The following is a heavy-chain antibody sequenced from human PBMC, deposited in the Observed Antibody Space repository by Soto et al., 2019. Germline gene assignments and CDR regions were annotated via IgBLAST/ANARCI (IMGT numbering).Heavy chain of an antibody. CDR1: GFSFDAYG. Sequence: PGGSLRLSCAGSGFSFDAYGMHWVRQAPGKGLECLTTVSFDSKNKYYIDSVEGRFTISRDNSKNMLFLQMNSLRHEDTAIYYCAKESVETSYSYYGMDVWGPGTTVTVYS. D-gene: IGHD4-4*01. CDR3: AKESVETSYSYYGMDV. CDR2: VSFDSKNK. V-gene: IGHV3-30*18. J-gene: IGHJ6*02.